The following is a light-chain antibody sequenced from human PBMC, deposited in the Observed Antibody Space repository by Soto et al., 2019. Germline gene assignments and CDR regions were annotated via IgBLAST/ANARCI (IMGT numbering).Light chain of an antibody. CDR2: EVS. CDR1: YSDIGGYNY. CDR3: ISYTLNSIPYV. J-gene: IGLJ1*01. V-gene: IGLV2-14*01. Sequence: QSALTQPPSASGSPGQSVTIPCTGTYSDIGGYNYVSWYQQHPGRAPKLIIYEVSYRPSGSSNRFSGSKSGNTASLTISGLQAEDEADYYCISYTLNSIPYVFGTGTKLTVL.